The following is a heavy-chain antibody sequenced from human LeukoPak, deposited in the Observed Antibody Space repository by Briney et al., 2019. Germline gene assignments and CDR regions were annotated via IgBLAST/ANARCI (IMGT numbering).Heavy chain of an antibody. V-gene: IGHV3-23*01. D-gene: IGHD2-8*01. CDR2: ISGDSV. Sequence: GGSLRLSCAASGFTFSNYAMTWVRQAPGKGLEWISTISGDSVYYGDSVKGRFTISRDNSKNTLFLQMNSLRAEDTAIYYCVKDSYSHNGIFDALDIWGQGTMVTVSS. CDR3: VKDSYSHNGIFDALDI. CDR1: GFTFSNYA. J-gene: IGHJ3*02.